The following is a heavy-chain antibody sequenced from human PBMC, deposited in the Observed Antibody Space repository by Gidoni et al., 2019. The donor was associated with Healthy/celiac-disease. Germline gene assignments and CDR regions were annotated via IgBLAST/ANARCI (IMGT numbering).Heavy chain of an antibody. J-gene: IGHJ4*02. D-gene: IGHD1-26*01. Sequence: QVQLVQSGAEVKKPGASVKVSCKVSGYTLTELSMHWVRQATGKGLEWLGGFDHEEGETIYEQKFQGRVTMTEDTSTDTAYRELSSLRSEDTAVYYCATGQGGATHFDYWGQGTLVTVSS. V-gene: IGHV1-24*01. CDR3: ATGQGGATHFDY. CDR2: FDHEEGET. CDR1: GYTLTELS.